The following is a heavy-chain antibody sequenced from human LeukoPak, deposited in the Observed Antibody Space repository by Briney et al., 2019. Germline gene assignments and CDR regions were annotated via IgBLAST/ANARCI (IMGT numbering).Heavy chain of an antibody. CDR2: INHSGST. D-gene: IGHD3-9*01. V-gene: IGHV4-34*01. Sequence: SETLSLTCAVYGGSFSGYYWSWIRQPPGKGLEWIEEINHSGSTNYNPSLKSRVTISVDTSKNQFSLKLSSVTAADTAVYYCARGRLRYFDWGYFDYWGQGTLVTVSS. CDR1: GGSFSGYY. J-gene: IGHJ4*02. CDR3: ARGRLRYFDWGYFDY.